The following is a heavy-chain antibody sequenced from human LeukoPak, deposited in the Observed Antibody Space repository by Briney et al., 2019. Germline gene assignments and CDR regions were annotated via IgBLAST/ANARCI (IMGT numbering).Heavy chain of an antibody. D-gene: IGHD5-24*01. CDR1: GFTVSRNY. Sequence: GGSLRLSRAVSGFTVSRNYMCWVRQAPGKGLEWVSGIYSGGTTYYADSVKGRFTVSRDNSKNTLYLQMNSLRAKDTAVYYCARAFDGYSTYFDYWGQGTLVTVSS. V-gene: IGHV3-66*02. CDR3: ARAFDGYSTYFDY. CDR2: IYSGGTT. J-gene: IGHJ4*02.